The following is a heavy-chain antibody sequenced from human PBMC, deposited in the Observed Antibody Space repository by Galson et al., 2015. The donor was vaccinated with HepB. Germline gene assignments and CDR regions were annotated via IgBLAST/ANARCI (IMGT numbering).Heavy chain of an antibody. V-gene: IGHV1-69*13. CDR3: ARDRGSIDCSSTSCYYYYYMDV. Sequence: SVKVSCKASGGTFSSYAISWVRQAPGQGLEWMGGIIPIFGTANYAQKFQGRVTITADESTSTAYMELGSLRSEDTAVYYCARDRGSIDCSSTSCYYYYYMDVWGKGTTVTVSS. J-gene: IGHJ6*03. CDR1: GGTFSSYA. CDR2: IIPIFGTA. D-gene: IGHD2-2*01.